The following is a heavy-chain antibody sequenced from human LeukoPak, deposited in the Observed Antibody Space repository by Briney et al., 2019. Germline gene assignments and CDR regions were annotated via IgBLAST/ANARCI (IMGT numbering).Heavy chain of an antibody. CDR3: ARGGDYYDMDV. CDR2: ISTYNGNT. Sequence: GASVTVSCKASVYTFTSYGISWVRQAPGQGLEWMGWISTYNGNTNYAQNLQGRVTMTSDTSTSTVYMELRSLRSDDTAVYYCARGGDYYDMDVWGKGTTVTVSS. CDR1: VYTFTSYG. J-gene: IGHJ6*03. V-gene: IGHV1-18*04.